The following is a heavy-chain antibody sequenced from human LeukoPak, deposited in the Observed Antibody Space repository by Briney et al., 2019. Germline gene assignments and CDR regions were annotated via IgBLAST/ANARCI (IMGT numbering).Heavy chain of an antibody. CDR3: ARVKGTTEGTVAGTQEIDY. CDR1: GGSFSGYY. J-gene: IGHJ4*02. D-gene: IGHD6-19*01. V-gene: IGHV4-34*01. CDR2: INHSGST. Sequence: SETLSLTCAVYGGSFSGYYWSWIRQPPGKGLEWIGEINHSGSTNYNPSLKGRVTISVDTSKNQFSLKLSSVTAADTAVYYCARVKGTTEGTVAGTQEIDYWGQGTLVTVSS.